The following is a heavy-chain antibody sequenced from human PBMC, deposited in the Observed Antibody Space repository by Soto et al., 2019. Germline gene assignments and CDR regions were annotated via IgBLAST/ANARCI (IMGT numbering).Heavy chain of an antibody. CDR1: GYNFMRYG. J-gene: IGHJ5*02. D-gene: IGHD1-26*01. CDR3: ARWISGGYSDWFDP. Sequence: QVQLVQSGAEVKKPGASVKVSCKASGYNFMRYGFTWVRQAPGQGLEWMGRINVDNGETKYPQKIQGRVTMTTDTSTSTVYMELRSLTSDDTAVYYCARWISGGYSDWFDPWGHGTLVTVSS. CDR2: INVDNGET. V-gene: IGHV1-18*04.